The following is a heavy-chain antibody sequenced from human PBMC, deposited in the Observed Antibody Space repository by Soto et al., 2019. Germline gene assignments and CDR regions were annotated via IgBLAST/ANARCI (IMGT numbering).Heavy chain of an antibody. CDR2: ISAYNGNT. Sequence: ASVKVSCKASGYTFTSYGISWVRQAPGQGLEWMGWISAYNGNTNYAQKFQGRVTMTRNTSISTAYMELSSLRSEDTAVYYCARERTGTTSMDVWGQGTTVTVSS. D-gene: IGHD1-1*01. CDR1: GYTFTSYG. CDR3: ARERTGTTSMDV. V-gene: IGHV1-18*01. J-gene: IGHJ6*02.